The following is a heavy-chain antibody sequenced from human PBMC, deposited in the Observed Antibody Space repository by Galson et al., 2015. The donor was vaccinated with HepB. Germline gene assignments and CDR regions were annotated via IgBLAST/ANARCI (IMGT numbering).Heavy chain of an antibody. V-gene: IGHV3-33*01. CDR1: EFTFSTYD. CDR3: ARGGDGDLYSFDY. D-gene: IGHD4-17*01. CDR2: MWHDETNK. J-gene: IGHJ4*02. Sequence: SLRLSCAASEFTFSTYDMHWVRQAPGKGLEWVALMWHDETNKYYADSVKGRYTISRDNSKNTLYLQMNSLRAEDTAVYYCARGGDGDLYSFDYWGQGTLVTVSS.